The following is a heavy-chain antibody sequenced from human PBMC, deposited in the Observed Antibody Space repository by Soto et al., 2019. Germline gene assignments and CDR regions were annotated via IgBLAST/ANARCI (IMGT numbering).Heavy chain of an antibody. V-gene: IGHV3-11*06. J-gene: IGHJ4*02. CDR2: ISSSSSYT. D-gene: IGHD6-6*01. CDR1: GFTFSDYY. Sequence: GGSLRLSCAASGFTFSDYYMSWIRQAPGKGLEWVSYISSSSSYTNYADSVKGRFTISRDNAKNSLYLQMNSLRAEDTAVYYCARVRIAARSYGYWGQGTLVTVSS. CDR3: ARVRIAARSYGY.